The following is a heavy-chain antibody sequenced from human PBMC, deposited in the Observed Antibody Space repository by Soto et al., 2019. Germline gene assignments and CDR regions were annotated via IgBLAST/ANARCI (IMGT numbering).Heavy chain of an antibody. Sequence: QVQLVESGGGLVKPGGSLRLSCAASGFTFSNYYMNWIRQAPGKGLEWVSYISSSSSYTNYADSVKGRFTISRDNAKNSLYLQMNSLRAEDTAVYYCARDLSFTVVTPVDYWGQGTLVTVSS. CDR2: ISSSSSYT. CDR3: ARDLSFTVVTPVDY. V-gene: IGHV3-11*05. J-gene: IGHJ4*02. D-gene: IGHD2-15*01. CDR1: GFTFSNYY.